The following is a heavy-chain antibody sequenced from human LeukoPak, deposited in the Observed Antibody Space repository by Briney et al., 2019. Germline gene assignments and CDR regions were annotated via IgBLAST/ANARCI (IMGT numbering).Heavy chain of an antibody. D-gene: IGHD5-24*01. CDR3: ARDPWRCLQLGFDY. J-gene: IGHJ4*02. CDR1: GFTFSSYS. Sequence: GGSLRLSCAASGFTFSSYSMNWVRQAPGKGLEWVSSISSSSSYIYYADSVKGRFTISRDNAKNSLYLQMNSLRAEDTAVYYCARDPWRCLQLGFDYWGQGTLVTVSS. CDR2: ISSSSSYI. V-gene: IGHV3-21*01.